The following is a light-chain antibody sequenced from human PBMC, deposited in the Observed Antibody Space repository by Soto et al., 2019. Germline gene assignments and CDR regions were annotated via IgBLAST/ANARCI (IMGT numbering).Light chain of an antibody. CDR3: QQYSSCSWT. V-gene: IGKV1-5*01. J-gene: IGKJ1*01. CDR2: DAS. CDR1: QDISKF. Sequence: DIQMTQSPSSLSASIGDRVSFTCQASQDISKFLNWYQHKPGQAPNLLIYDASDLESGVRSRFSGSGSGTEFSLTISSLQPDDFATYYCQQYSSCSWTFGRGTKVDIK.